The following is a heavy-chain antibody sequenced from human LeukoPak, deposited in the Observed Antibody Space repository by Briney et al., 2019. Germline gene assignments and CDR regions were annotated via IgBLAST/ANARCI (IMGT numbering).Heavy chain of an antibody. V-gene: IGHV4-59*01. D-gene: IGHD3-22*01. CDR1: GGSISTYY. Sequence: SETLSLTCTVSGGSISTYYWSWIRQPPGKGLEWIAYIHYSGSTNYNPSLKSRVTISVDTSKKHLSLKLSSVTAADTAVYYCARVPYYYDSSGYYLFDYWGQGTLVTVSS. CDR3: ARVPYYYDSSGYYLFDY. CDR2: IHYSGST. J-gene: IGHJ4*02.